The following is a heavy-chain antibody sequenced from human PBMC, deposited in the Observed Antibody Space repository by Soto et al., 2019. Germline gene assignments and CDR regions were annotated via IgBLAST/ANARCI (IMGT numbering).Heavy chain of an antibody. CDR2: IKQDGSEK. Sequence: GGSLRLSCAASGFTFSSYWMSWVRQAPGKGLEWVANIKQDGSEKYYVDSVRGRFTISRDNAKNSLYLQMNSLRAQDTAVHYCARDIVVLSYPRYYYYGMDVWGQGTTLTAS. D-gene: IGHD2-15*01. CDR1: GFTFSSYW. V-gene: IGHV3-7*03. J-gene: IGHJ6*02. CDR3: ARDIVVLSYPRYYYYGMDV.